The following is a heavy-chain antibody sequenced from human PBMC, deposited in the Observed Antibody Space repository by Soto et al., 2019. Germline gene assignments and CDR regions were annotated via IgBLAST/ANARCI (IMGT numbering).Heavy chain of an antibody. CDR3: ARAGFWYGSGIYGYGIDV. Sequence: EVQLVESGGGLVQPGGSLRLSCAASGFTFSSYAMHWVRQAPGKGLEYFSAISTNGGSTYYANSVKGRFTISRDNSKNPLYLQMVSLRVEDMAVYYCARAGFWYGSGIYGYGIDVWGQGTTVAVSS. CDR1: GFTFSSYA. J-gene: IGHJ6*02. D-gene: IGHD3-10*01. CDR2: ISTNGGST. V-gene: IGHV3-64*01.